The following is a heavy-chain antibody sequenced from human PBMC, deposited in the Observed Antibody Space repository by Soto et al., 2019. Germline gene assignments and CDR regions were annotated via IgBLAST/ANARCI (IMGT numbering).Heavy chain of an antibody. CDR3: AKALTVVRGLIYYGMDV. CDR2: ITGSGGST. CDR1: GFTFSSYA. J-gene: IGHJ6*02. Sequence: GGSLRLSCAASGFTFSSYAMGWVRQSPGKGLTWVSVITGSGGSTYYADSVKGRFTISRDNSKNTLYLQMNSLRDEDTAVYYCAKALTVVRGLIYYGMDVWGQGTTATVSS. V-gene: IGHV3-23*01. D-gene: IGHD3-10*01.